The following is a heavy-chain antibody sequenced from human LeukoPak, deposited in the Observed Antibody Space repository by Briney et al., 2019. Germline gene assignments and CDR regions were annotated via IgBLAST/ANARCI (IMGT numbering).Heavy chain of an antibody. CDR1: GGTFSSYA. CDR2: IIPIFGTA. CDR3: ARVGLHSFTLDY. J-gene: IGHJ4*02. D-gene: IGHD5-24*01. Sequence: SVKVSCKASGGTFSSYAISWVRQAPGQGLEWMGGIIPIFGTANYAQKFQGRVTITADESTSTAYMELSSLRSEDTAVYYCARVGLHSFTLDYWAREPWSPSPQ. V-gene: IGHV1-69*13.